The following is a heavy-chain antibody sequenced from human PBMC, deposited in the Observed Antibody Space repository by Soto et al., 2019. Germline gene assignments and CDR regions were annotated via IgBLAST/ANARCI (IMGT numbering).Heavy chain of an antibody. Sequence: QVQLQQWGAGLLKPSETLSLTCAVYGGSFSGYYWSWIRQPPGKGLEWIGEINHSGSTNYNPSLKGRVTISVDTSKNQFSLTLSAGTAADTAVYYCASMRELPRLSGMDVWGQGTTVTVSS. J-gene: IGHJ6*02. D-gene: IGHD1-26*01. V-gene: IGHV4-34*01. CDR1: GGSFSGYY. CDR2: INHSGST. CDR3: ASMRELPRLSGMDV.